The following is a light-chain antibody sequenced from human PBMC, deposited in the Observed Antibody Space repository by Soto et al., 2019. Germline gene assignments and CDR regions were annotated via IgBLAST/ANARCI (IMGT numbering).Light chain of an antibody. J-gene: IGKJ4*01. CDR2: GAS. V-gene: IGKV3-15*01. CDR3: QQYNNWPLLLT. CDR1: QSVSSN. Sequence: EIVMTQSPATLSVSPGERATLSCRASQSVSSNLAWYQQKPGQAPRLLIYGASTRATGIPARFSGSGSGTEFTLTISSLQSEDFAVSYCQQYNNWPLLLTFGGGTKVEIK.